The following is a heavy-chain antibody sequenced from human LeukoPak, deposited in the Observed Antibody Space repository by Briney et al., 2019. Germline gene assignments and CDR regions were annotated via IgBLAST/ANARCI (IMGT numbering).Heavy chain of an antibody. CDR1: GYTFTSYG. V-gene: IGHV1-18*01. D-gene: IGHD1-26*01. CDR3: ARSGRGTYYYFDL. J-gene: IGHJ4*02. CDR2: ISGSNGNT. Sequence: ASVKVSCKASGYTFTSYGISWVRQAPGQGLEWMGWISGSNGNTNYAQKFQGRVSMTADTSTSTAYMELRSLRSDDTAVYYCARSGRGTYYYFDLWGQGPLVTVSS.